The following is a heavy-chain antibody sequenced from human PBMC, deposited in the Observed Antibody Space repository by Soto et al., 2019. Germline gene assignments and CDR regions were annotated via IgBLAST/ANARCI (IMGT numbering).Heavy chain of an antibody. V-gene: IGHV1-2*02. Sequence: GASVKVSCKASGYTFTGYYMHWVRQAPAQGLEWMGWINPNSSGTNYAQKFQGRVTMTRDTSISTAYMELSRLRSDDTAVYYCARDLSPSIAARRGGYYYYDMDVWSQGTTVTVSS. CDR2: INPNSSGT. D-gene: IGHD6-6*01. J-gene: IGHJ6*02. CDR1: GYTFTGYY. CDR3: ARDLSPSIAARRGGYYYYDMDV.